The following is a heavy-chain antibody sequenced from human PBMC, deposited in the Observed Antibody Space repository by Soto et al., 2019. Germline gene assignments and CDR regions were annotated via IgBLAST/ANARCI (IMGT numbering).Heavy chain of an antibody. CDR1: GGSITRGGYY. CDR2: IYYSGST. Sequence: QVQLQESGPGLVKPSQTLSLTCTVSGGSITRGGYYWTWIRQHPGKGLEWIGYIYYSGSTYYNPSLKSRLTISLDTSKNQFSLKLTSVTAADTAVYYFARLDSGGYAYFDYWGQGTLVTVSS. D-gene: IGHD5-12*01. J-gene: IGHJ4*02. CDR3: ARLDSGGYAYFDY. V-gene: IGHV4-31*03.